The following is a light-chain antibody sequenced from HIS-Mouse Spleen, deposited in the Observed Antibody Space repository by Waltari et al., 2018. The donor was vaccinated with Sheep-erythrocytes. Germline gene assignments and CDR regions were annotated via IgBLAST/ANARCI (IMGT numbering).Light chain of an antibody. CDR1: QGIRND. Sequence: AIQMTQSPSSLSASVGDRVTITCRASQGIRNDLGWYQQKPGKAPKLLIYSASSLQSGVPSRFSGSGSGTDFTLTISILQPEDFATYYWLQDYNYPYTFGQGTKLEIK. V-gene: IGKV1-6*01. J-gene: IGKJ2*01. CDR3: LQDYNYPYT. CDR2: SAS.